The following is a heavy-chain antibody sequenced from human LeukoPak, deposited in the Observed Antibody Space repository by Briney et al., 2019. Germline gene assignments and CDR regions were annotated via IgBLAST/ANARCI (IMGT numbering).Heavy chain of an antibody. D-gene: IGHD2-21*01. CDR3: ARQHWADYCGADCFGFAFDI. V-gene: IGHV4-39*01. CDR1: GFTFSSYW. J-gene: IGHJ3*02. CDR2: IYYSGNT. Sequence: GSLRLSCAASGFTFSSYWMSWVRQAPEKGLEWIATIYYSGNTYYNSSLKSRVTISVDTSKNQFSLQLRSLTAADAAVYYCARQHWADYCGADCFGFAFDIWGRGAMVTVSS.